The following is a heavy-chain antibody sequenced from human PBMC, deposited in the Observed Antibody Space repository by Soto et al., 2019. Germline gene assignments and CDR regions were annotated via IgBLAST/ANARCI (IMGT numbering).Heavy chain of an antibody. CDR3: AKGNARVTAQNFDS. D-gene: IGHD2-21*02. CDR1: GFTFTSFA. CDR2: ISGTGSTT. J-gene: IGHJ4*02. V-gene: IGHV3-23*01. Sequence: GGSLRLSCAASGFTFTSFAISWVRQAPGTGLEWVASISGTGSTTYYGDSVTGRFTVSRDNSKNMVYLQMKSLRPEDTAVYFPAKGNARVTAQNFDSWGQGTRVTVSS.